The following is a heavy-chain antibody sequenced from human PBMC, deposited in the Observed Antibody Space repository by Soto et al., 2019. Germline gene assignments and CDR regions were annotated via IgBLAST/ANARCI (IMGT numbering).Heavy chain of an antibody. V-gene: IGHV4-31*03. J-gene: IGHJ4*02. Sequence: SETLSLTCTVSGGPITSGGFYWSWIRQHPGKALEWIGSIYSSGGTNYRPSLQSRVTIEMDTSKNHFSLRLTSVTAADTAVYYCAKDSNYFGNHGRFYYFDDWGQGTLVTVSS. CDR1: GGPITSGGFY. CDR2: IYSSGGT. D-gene: IGHD3-9*01. CDR3: AKDSNYFGNHGRFYYFDD.